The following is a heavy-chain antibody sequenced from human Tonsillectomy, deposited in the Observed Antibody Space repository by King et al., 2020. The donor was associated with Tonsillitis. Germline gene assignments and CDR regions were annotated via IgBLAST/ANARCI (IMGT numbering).Heavy chain of an antibody. CDR3: ARDWGFGSGDDAFDI. Sequence: QLQESGPELVKPSETLSLTCTVSGGSISSYYWSWIRQTAGKGLEWIGRIYTSGSTNYNPSLKSRVTMSVDTSKNQFSLKLSSVTAADTAVYYCARDWGFGSGDDAFDIWGQGTMVTVSS. CDR2: IYTSGST. CDR1: GGSISSYY. D-gene: IGHD1-26*01. V-gene: IGHV4-4*07. J-gene: IGHJ3*02.